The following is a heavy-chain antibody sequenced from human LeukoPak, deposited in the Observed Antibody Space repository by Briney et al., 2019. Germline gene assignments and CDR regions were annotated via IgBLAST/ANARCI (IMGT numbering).Heavy chain of an antibody. CDR1: GFTFSSYA. CDR3: ARACSGGSCYLAAFDI. Sequence: GGSLRLSCAASGFTFSSYAVSWVRQAPGQGLERVSAVSSSGGSAYYADSVKGRFTISRGNSKNTVYLQVNSLRAEDTAVYYCARACSGGSCYLAAFDIWGQGTMVSVSS. J-gene: IGHJ3*02. D-gene: IGHD2-15*01. V-gene: IGHV3-23*01. CDR2: VSSSGGSA.